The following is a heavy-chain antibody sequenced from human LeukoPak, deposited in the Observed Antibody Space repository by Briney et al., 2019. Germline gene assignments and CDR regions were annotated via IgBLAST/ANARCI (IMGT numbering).Heavy chain of an antibody. V-gene: IGHV3-7*01. CDR1: GFTFSSYW. CDR3: ARAMDV. Sequence: PGGSLRLSCAASGFTFSSYWMNWVRQAPGKGLEWVANINEEGSKIYYVDSVKGRFTISRDNAKNSLYLQMSSLRAEDTAVYYCARAMDVWGQGTTVIVSS. J-gene: IGHJ6*02. CDR2: INEEGSKI.